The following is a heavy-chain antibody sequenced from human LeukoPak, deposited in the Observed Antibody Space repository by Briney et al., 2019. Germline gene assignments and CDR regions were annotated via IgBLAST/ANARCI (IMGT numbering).Heavy chain of an antibody. CDR1: GFTFDDYA. D-gene: IGHD3-10*01. J-gene: IGHJ3*02. Sequence: SGGYLSLSCAASGFTFDDYAMHWVRQAPGKGLEWVSGISWNGGSIGYADSVKGRFTISRDNAKNSLYLQMNSLRAEDTAVYYCSYYSPQDAFDIWGQGTMVTVSS. V-gene: IGHV3-9*01. CDR3: SYYSPQDAFDI. CDR2: ISWNGGSI.